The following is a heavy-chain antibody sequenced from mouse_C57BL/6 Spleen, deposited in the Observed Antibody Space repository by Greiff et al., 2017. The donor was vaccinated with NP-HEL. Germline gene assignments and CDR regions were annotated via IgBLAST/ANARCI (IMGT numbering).Heavy chain of an antibody. CDR1: GYAFSSSW. V-gene: IGHV1-82*01. Sequence: QVQLQQSGPELVKPGASVKISCKASGYAFSSSWMNWVKQRPGKGLEWIGRIYPGDGDPNYNGKFKGKATLTADKSSSTAYMQLSSLTSEDSAVYFCAGLGRGFAYWGQGTLVTVSA. CDR2: IYPGDGDP. J-gene: IGHJ3*01. CDR3: AGLGRGFAY. D-gene: IGHD4-1*01.